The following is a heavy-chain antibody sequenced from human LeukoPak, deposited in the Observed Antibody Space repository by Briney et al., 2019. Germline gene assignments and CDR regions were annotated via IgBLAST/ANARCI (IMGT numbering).Heavy chain of an antibody. V-gene: IGHV4-39*07. Sequence: PSETLSLTCTVSGGSLSSSSYYWGWIRQPPGKGLEWIGSIYHSGSTYYNPSLKSRVTISVDTSKNQFSLKLSSVTAADTAVYYCARDNRRFDYWGQGTLVTVSS. CDR2: IYHSGST. CDR1: GGSLSSSSYY. CDR3: ARDNRRFDY. J-gene: IGHJ4*02.